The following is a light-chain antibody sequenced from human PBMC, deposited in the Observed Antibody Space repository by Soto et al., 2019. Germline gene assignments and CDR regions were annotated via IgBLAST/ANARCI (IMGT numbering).Light chain of an antibody. V-gene: IGKV1-12*01. CDR3: QQAKSFPIT. J-gene: IGKJ5*01. CDR1: QDIGNW. CDR2: SAS. Sequence: DIQVTQYPPSMAASVGDRVTITCRASQDIGNWMTWYQQKPGKAPKLLIYSASTLVRGVPSRFSGSGSGTEFTLTISGLQPEDSLTYYCQQAKSFPITFGQGTRLEIK.